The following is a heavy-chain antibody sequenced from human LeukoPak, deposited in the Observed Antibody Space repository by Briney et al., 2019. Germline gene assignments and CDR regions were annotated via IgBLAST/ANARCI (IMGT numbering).Heavy chain of an antibody. V-gene: IGHV4-61*02. Sequence: SETLSLTCTVSGGSISSGSYYWSWIRQPAGKGLEWIGRIYTTGSTNYNPSLKSRVTISVDRSKNQFSLKLDSVTAADTAVYYCARSMYSSFDYWGQGTLVTVSS. CDR1: GGSISSGSYY. CDR3: ARSMYSSFDY. J-gene: IGHJ4*02. D-gene: IGHD6-13*01. CDR2: IYTTGST.